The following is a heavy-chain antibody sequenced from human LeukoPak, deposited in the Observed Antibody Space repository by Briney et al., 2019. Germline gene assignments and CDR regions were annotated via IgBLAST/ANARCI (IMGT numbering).Heavy chain of an antibody. Sequence: QPGGSLRLSCAASGFTFSTSAMGWVRQAPGKGLEWVSSIKGGGGDPFYAASVKGRLTISRDNSKNALFLQLNSLRAEDTAVYYCAKGGHDYNPFYWWGQGTLVTVSS. CDR1: GFTFSTSA. D-gene: IGHD4-11*01. CDR2: IKGGGGDP. CDR3: AKGGHDYNPFYW. J-gene: IGHJ4*02. V-gene: IGHV3-23*01.